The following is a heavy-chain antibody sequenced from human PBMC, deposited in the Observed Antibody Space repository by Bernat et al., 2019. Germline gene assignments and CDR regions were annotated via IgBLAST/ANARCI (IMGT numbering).Heavy chain of an antibody. Sequence: VQLVESGGGLVQPGGSLRLSCAASGFTFSSYGMHWVRQAPGKGLEWVAVISYDGSNKYYADSVKGRFTISRDNSKNTLYLQMNSLRAEDTAVYYCAKDATVSYWYFDLWGRGTLVTVSS. J-gene: IGHJ2*01. CDR2: ISYDGSNK. CDR1: GFTFSSYG. D-gene: IGHD1-26*01. CDR3: AKDATVSYWYFDL. V-gene: IGHV3-30*18.